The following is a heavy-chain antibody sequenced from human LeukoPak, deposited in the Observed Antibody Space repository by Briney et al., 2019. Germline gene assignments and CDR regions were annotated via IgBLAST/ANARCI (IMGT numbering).Heavy chain of an antibody. J-gene: IGHJ4*02. CDR3: ARETGSAVGSTDFDY. D-gene: IGHD4-17*01. CDR2: FDPEDGET. CDR1: GYTLTELS. Sequence: GASVKVSCKVSGYTLTELSMHWVRQAPGKGLEWMGGFDPEDGETIYAQKFQGRVTMTEDTSTDTAYMELSSLRAEDTAVYYCARETGSAVGSTDFDYWGQGTLVTVSS. V-gene: IGHV1-24*01.